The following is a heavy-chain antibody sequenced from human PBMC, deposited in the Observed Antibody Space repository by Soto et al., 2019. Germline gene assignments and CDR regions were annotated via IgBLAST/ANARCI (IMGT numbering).Heavy chain of an antibody. V-gene: IGHV4-34*01. D-gene: IGHD3-10*01. CDR1: GGSFSGYY. Sequence: QVQLQQWGAGLLKPSETLSLTCAVYGGSFSGYYWSWIRQPPGKGLEWIGEINHSGSTNYNPSLNSRVTLSVDPSKNQFSLKLSAVTAADTAVYYCARGNYYGSGSYHHWGQGTLVTVSS. CDR2: INHSGST. CDR3: ARGNYYGSGSYHH. J-gene: IGHJ5*02.